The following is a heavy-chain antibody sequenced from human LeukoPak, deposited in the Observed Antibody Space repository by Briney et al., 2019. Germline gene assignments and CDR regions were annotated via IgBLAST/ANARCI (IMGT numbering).Heavy chain of an antibody. CDR1: GFAFSYTW. J-gene: IGHJ3*01. V-gene: IGHV3-15*01. CDR2: IKSVTNGGAAT. Sequence: PGGSLRLSCAASGFAFSYTWVNWVRQAPGRGLEYIGRIKSVTNGGAATEYAAPVTGRFFISRDDAKNTLYLDVNDLRTEDTAVYYCATDRIVGDSAFDFWGRGTMVTVSS. CDR3: ATDRIVGDSAFDF. D-gene: IGHD1-26*01.